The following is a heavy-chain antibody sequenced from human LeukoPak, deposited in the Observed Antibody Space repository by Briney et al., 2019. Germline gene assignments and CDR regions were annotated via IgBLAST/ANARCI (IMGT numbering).Heavy chain of an antibody. D-gene: IGHD3-16*01. V-gene: IGHV3-74*01. CDR3: TSGGLRSFSVDY. CDR2: INSDGSST. Sequence: PGGSLRLSCAASGFTFNSYWMNWVRQAPGKGLVWVSRINSDGSSTSYADSVKGRFTISRDNAKNTLYLQMNSLRAEDAAVYYCTSGGLRSFSVDYWGHGTLVTVSS. CDR1: GFTFNSYW. J-gene: IGHJ4*01.